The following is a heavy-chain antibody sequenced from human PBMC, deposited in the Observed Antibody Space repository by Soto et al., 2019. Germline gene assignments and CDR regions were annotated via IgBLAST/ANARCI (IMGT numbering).Heavy chain of an antibody. CDR2: IHPNSGDT. D-gene: IGHD2-2*02. CDR3: ASEPSIQSCKWFDP. Sequence: QVQLVQSGAEVKEPGASVKVSCRTSGYTFTDHYINWVRQAPGQGPEYMRWIHPNSGDTKYTQRFQGRITMARDTSISTAYMELRRLTSDDSAVYYCASEPSIQSCKWFDPWGQGTQVTVSS. V-gene: IGHV1-2*02. CDR1: GYTFTDHY. J-gene: IGHJ5*02.